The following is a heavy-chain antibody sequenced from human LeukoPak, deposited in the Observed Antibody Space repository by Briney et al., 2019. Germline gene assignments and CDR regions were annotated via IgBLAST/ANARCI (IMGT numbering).Heavy chain of an antibody. J-gene: IGHJ4*02. CDR1: GYSFTSNY. Sequence: ASVKVSCKASGYSFTSNYIHWVRQTPGQGLEWMGMIYPRDGSTSYAQKFQGRVTVTRDTSTSTVHMELSGLRSEDTAVYYCARDQEAFDYWGQGTLVTVSS. CDR2: IYPRDGST. CDR3: ARDQEAFDY. V-gene: IGHV1-46*01.